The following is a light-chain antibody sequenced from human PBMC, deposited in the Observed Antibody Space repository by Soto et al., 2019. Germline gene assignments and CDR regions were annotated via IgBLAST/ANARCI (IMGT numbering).Light chain of an antibody. J-gene: IGLJ1*01. CDR3: CSYAGSYTWV. Sequence: VLTQPRSVSGSPGQSVTISCTGTSSDVGAYKYVSWYQHYPGEAPKGMIYDVTQRPSGVPDRFSGTKSGNTASLTIAGLQAEDEADYYCCSYAGSYTWVFGSGTKVTVL. V-gene: IGLV2-11*01. CDR1: SSDVGAYKY. CDR2: DVT.